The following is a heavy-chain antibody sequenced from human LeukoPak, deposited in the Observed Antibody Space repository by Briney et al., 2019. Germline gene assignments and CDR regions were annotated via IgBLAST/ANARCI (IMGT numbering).Heavy chain of an antibody. CDR1: GGSISSSNW. CDR3: ARVGINPGDYYYSGMDV. CDR2: IYHSGNF. Sequence: PSGTLSLTCAVSGGSISSSNWWSWVRQSPEKGLEWLAEIYHSGNFNRNPSLKSRVTISVDKSKNQFSLNLTSVTAADTAVYYCARVGINPGDYYYSGMDVWGQGTTVTVSS. J-gene: IGHJ6*02. D-gene: IGHD1-14*01. V-gene: IGHV4-4*02.